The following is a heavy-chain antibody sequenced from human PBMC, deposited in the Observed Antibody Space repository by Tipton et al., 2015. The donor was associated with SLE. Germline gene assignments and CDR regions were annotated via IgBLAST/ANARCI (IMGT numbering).Heavy chain of an antibody. CDR3: SGELSPRDGFDI. CDR1: GFTFRTYA. V-gene: IGHV3-23*01. Sequence: SLRLSCAASGFTFRTYAMAWVRQAPGKGLEWVSAISGSGGSTNYADPVKGRFTISRDNSKNTLFLQMNSLRAEDTAVYYCSGELSPRDGFDIWGQGTMVTVSS. J-gene: IGHJ3*02. CDR2: ISGSGGST. D-gene: IGHD3-16*02.